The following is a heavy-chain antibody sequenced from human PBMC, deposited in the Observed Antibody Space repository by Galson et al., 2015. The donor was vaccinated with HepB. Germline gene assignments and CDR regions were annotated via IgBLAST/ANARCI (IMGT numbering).Heavy chain of an antibody. J-gene: IGHJ4*02. D-gene: IGHD3-22*01. CDR1: GFTFSSYA. CDR3: VKDPGFFTMIVVVSPYYFDY. Sequence: SLRLSCAASGFTFSSYAMHWVRQAPGKGLEYVSAISSNGGSTYYADSVKGRFTISRDNSKNTLYLQMSSLRAEDTAVYYCVKDPGFFTMIVVVSPYYFDYWGQGTLVTVSS. CDR2: ISSNGGST. V-gene: IGHV3-64D*06.